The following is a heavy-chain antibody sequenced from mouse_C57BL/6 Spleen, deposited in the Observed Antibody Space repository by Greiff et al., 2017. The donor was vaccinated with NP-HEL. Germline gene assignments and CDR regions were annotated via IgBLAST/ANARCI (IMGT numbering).Heavy chain of an antibody. CDR3: ARGSRYYGSSFEYFDV. CDR1: GYTFTGYW. CDR2: ILPGSGST. Sequence: VQLQQSGAELMKPGASVKLSCKATGYTFTGYWIEWVKQRPGHGLEWIGEILPGSGSTNYNEKFKGKATFTADTSSNTAYMQLSSLTTEDSAIYYCARGSRYYGSSFEYFDVWGTGTTVTVSS. D-gene: IGHD1-1*01. J-gene: IGHJ1*03. V-gene: IGHV1-9*01.